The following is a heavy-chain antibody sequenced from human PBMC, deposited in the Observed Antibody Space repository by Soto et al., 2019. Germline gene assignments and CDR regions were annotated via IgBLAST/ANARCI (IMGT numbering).Heavy chain of an antibody. CDR2: INHSGST. V-gene: IGHV4-34*01. CDR1: GGSFSGYY. J-gene: IGHJ4*02. CDR3: ARGTTYYFDY. Sequence: SETLSLTCAVYGGSFSGYYWSWIRQPPGKGLEWIGEINHSGSTNYNPSLKSRVTISVDTSKNQFSLKLSSVTAADTAVYYCARGTTYYFDYWGQGTLVNLSS.